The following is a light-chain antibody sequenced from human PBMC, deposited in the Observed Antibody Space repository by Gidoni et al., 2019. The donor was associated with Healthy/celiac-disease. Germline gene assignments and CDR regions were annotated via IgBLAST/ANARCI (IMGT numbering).Light chain of an antibody. CDR2: DAS. J-gene: IGKJ4*01. CDR1: QIVSSY. CDR3: QQRSNWPLALT. V-gene: IGKV3-11*01. Sequence: EIVLTQSPATLSLSPGERATLSCRASQIVSSYLAWYQQKPGQAPRLLIYDASNRATGIPARFSGSGSGTDCTLTISSLEPEDFAVYYCQQRSNWPLALTFGGGTKVEIK.